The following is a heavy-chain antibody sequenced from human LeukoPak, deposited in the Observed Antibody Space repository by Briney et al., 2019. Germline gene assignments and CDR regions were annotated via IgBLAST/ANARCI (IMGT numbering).Heavy chain of an antibody. CDR3: ARDKIYGGDAFDI. Sequence: ASVKVSCKASGYTFTSYDINWVRQATGQGLEWMGWMNPNSGGTNYAQKFQGRVTMTRDTSISTAYMELSRLRSDDTAVYYCARDKIYGGDAFDIWGQGTMVTVSS. D-gene: IGHD4-23*01. J-gene: IGHJ3*02. V-gene: IGHV1-2*02. CDR2: MNPNSGGT. CDR1: GYTFTSYD.